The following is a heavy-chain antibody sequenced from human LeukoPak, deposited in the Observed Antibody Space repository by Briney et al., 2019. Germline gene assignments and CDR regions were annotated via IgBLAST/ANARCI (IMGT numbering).Heavy chain of an antibody. CDR3: ARKTVAGTNYFDS. J-gene: IGHJ4*02. Sequence: PGGSLRLSCAASGFTFSSYGMHWVRQAPGKGLEWISTLGGGSGNTHYADSVKGRFTISRDKAKNTVFLQMDSLRAEDTAVYHCARKTVAGTNYFDSWGQGTLVTVSS. CDR1: GFTFSSYG. CDR2: LGGGSGNT. D-gene: IGHD6-19*01. V-gene: IGHV3-23*01.